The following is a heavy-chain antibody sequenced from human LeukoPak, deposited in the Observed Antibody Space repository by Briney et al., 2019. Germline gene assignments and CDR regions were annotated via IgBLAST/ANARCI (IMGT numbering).Heavy chain of an antibody. J-gene: IGHJ4*02. V-gene: IGHV3-30*02. Sequence: QSGGSLRLSCAASGFTFSSYSMNWVRQAPGKGLEWVAFIRNDGSNKYYADSVKGRFTISRDNSKNTLYLQMNSLRAEDTAVYYCAKDLTGSSWTFDYWGQATLVTVSS. CDR3: AKDLTGSSWTFDY. CDR2: IRNDGSNK. CDR1: GFTFSSYS. D-gene: IGHD6-13*01.